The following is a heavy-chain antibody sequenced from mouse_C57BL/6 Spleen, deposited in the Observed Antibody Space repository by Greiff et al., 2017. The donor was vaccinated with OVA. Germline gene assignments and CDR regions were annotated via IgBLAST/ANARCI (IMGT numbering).Heavy chain of an antibody. V-gene: IGHV14-2*01. J-gene: IGHJ1*03. CDR1: GFNIKDYY. CDR2: IDPEDGET. Sequence: VQLQQSGAELVKPGASVKLSCTASGFNIKDYYMHWVKQRTEQGLEWIGRIDPEDGETKYAPKFQGKATITADTSSNPACLQLSGLTSEDSAVDNCAEGYSDFDVWGTGTTVTVSS. CDR3: AEGYSDFDV.